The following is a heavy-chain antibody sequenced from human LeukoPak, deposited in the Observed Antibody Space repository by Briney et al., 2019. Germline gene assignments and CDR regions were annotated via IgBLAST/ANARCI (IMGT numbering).Heavy chain of an antibody. Sequence: ASVKIPCKASGGTFSSYVISWVRQAPGQGLEWMGGIIPIFGTHNYGQKFQGRVTITADESTSTAYMELSRLSSEDTAVYYCARQPGSGYYYDSSGYYHNYYFDYWGQGTLVTVSS. V-gene: IGHV1-69*13. J-gene: IGHJ4*02. CDR2: IIPIFGTH. D-gene: IGHD3-22*01. CDR3: ARQPGSGYYYDSSGYYHNYYFDY. CDR1: GGTFSSYV.